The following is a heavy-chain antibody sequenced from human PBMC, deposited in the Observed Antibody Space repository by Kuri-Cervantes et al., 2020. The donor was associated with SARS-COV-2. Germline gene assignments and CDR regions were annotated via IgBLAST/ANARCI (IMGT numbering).Heavy chain of an antibody. CDR1: GFTFSVHF. J-gene: IGHJ6*02. V-gene: IGHV3-72*01. Sequence: GEALKFSCASAGFTFSVHFMDVVRQAPGKGLEWVGRTRNKANSYTTEYAAAVKGRFTISREDSKNSLYLQMNSLKTADTAVYYCAKSVTVEPEKYYYYCGMDVWGQGTTVTVSS. CDR3: AKSVTVEPEKYYYYCGMDV. D-gene: IGHD4-11*01. CDR2: TRNKANSYTT.